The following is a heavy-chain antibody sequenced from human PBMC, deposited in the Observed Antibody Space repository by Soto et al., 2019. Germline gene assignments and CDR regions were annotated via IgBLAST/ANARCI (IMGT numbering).Heavy chain of an antibody. Sequence: ESGPTLVNPTQTLTLTCTFSGFSLSTSGTGVGWIRQPPGKALEWLAVIYWNGDKLYSPSLKSRLTITRDTSKKQVVLTMTDMDTVDTATFYCSHTFVSAAGYSWGQGILVTVSS. CDR2: IYWNGDK. CDR1: GFSLSTSGTG. J-gene: IGHJ4*02. CDR3: SHTFVSAAGYS. D-gene: IGHD6-13*01. V-gene: IGHV2-5*01.